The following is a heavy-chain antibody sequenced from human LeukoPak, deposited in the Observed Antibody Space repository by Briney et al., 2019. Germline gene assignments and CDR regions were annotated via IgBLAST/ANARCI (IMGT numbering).Heavy chain of an antibody. J-gene: IGHJ4*02. V-gene: IGHV1-46*01. Sequence: GAVKVSCKASGYTFTSYYMHWVRQAPGQGLEWMGIINPSGGSTSYAQKFQGRVTMTRDMSTSTVYMELSSLRSEDTAVYYCARGGGRITMIVVPRGHFDYWGQGTLVTVSS. D-gene: IGHD3-22*01. CDR2: INPSGGST. CDR3: ARGGGRITMIVVPRGHFDY. CDR1: GYTFTSYY.